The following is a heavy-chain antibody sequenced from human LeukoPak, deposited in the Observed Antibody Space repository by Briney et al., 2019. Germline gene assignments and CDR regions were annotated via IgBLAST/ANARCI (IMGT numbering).Heavy chain of an antibody. CDR2: IHYSGST. CDR1: GGTISSYY. D-gene: IGHD6-19*01. J-gene: IGHJ4*02. Sequence: SETLSLACTVSGGTISSYYWNWIRQPPGKGLEWIGYIHYSGSTKYNPSLESRVTISVDTSKNQFSLKLSSVTAADTAVYYCARWYSSGWAFDYWGQGTLVTVSS. V-gene: IGHV4-59*08. CDR3: ARWYSSGWAFDY.